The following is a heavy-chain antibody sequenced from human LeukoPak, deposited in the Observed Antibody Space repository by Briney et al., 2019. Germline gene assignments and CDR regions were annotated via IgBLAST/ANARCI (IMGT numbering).Heavy chain of an antibody. CDR3: ARNPYDILTGFYKIPGGCDF. Sequence: GGSLRLSCAASGFIFKSYWMSWVRQAPGKGLEWVANIKQDGSEENYVDSVRGRFTISRDNAKKSLYLQMNSLRAEDTAVYYCARNPYDILTGFYKIPGGCDFWGQRTLVTVSS. D-gene: IGHD3-9*01. CDR2: IKQDGSEE. V-gene: IGHV3-7*01. J-gene: IGHJ4*02. CDR1: GFIFKSYW.